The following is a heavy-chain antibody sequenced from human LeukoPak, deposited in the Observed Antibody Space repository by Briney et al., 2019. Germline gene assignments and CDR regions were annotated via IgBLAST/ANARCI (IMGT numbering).Heavy chain of an antibody. CDR1: GFTFSSYS. CDR2: ISSSSSYI. J-gene: IGHJ5*02. D-gene: IGHD2-2*01. Sequence: TGGSLRLSCAASGFTFSSYSMNWVRQAPGKGLDGVSSISSSSSYIYYADSVKGRFTISRDNAKNSLYLQMSSLRAEDTAVYYCARWGQYCSSTSCYGNWFDPWGQGTLVTVSS. CDR3: ARWGQYCSSTSCYGNWFDP. V-gene: IGHV3-21*01.